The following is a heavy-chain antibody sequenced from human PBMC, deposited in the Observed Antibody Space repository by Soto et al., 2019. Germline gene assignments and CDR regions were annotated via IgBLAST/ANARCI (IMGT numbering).Heavy chain of an antibody. CDR1: GFTFSSYA. CDR2: ISGSGGST. V-gene: IGHV3-23*01. J-gene: IGHJ4*02. CDR3: AQRGGSMITFGGVITSAH. D-gene: IGHD3-16*01. Sequence: EVQLLESGGGLVQPGGSLRLSCAASGFTFSSYAMSWVRQAPGKGLEWVSAISGSGGSTYYADSVKGRFTISRDNSKNTLYLQMNSLRAEDTAVYYCAQRGGSMITFGGVITSAHWGQGTLVTVSS.